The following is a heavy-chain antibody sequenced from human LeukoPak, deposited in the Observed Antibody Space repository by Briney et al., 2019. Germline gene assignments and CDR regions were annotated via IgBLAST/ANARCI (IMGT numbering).Heavy chain of an antibody. D-gene: IGHD1-1*01. J-gene: IGHJ5*02. CDR3: ARGPFGDWNEGGWYFDP. V-gene: IGHV1-2*02. CDR2: INPNSGGT. CDR1: GYTFRGYY. Sequence: ASVKVSCKASGYTFRGYYMHWVRQAPGQGLEWMGWINPNSGGTNYAQKFQGRVTMTRDTSISTAYMELSRLRSDDTAVYYCARGPFGDWNEGGWYFDPWGQGTLVTVSS.